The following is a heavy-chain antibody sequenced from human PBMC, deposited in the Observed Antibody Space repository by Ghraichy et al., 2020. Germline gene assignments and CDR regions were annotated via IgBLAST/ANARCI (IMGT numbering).Heavy chain of an antibody. CDR1: GGTFSSYA. J-gene: IGHJ6*02. D-gene: IGHD2-2*01. V-gene: IGHV1-69*13. CDR3: ARDEDVVVPAARYYYYGMDV. Sequence: SVKVSCKASGGTFSSYAISWVRQAPGQGLEWMGGIIPIFGTANYAQKFQGRVTITADESTSTAYMELSSLRSEDTAVYYCARDEDVVVPAARYYYYGMDVWGQGTTVTVSS. CDR2: IIPIFGTA.